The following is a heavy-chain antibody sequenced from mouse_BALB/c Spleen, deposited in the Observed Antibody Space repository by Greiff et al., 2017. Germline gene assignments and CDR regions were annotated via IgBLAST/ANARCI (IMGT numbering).Heavy chain of an antibody. CDR1: GFSLTNHC. CDR3: ARNWDAMDY. CDR2: IWSGGST. J-gene: IGHJ4*01. V-gene: IGHV2-4-1*01. Sequence: QVQLQPSGPGLVEPPQSLSITFTGSGFSLTNHCVHWVRQSPGKGLEWLGVIWSGGSTDYNAAFISRLSISKDNSKSQVFFKMNSLQADDTAIYYCARNWDAMDYWGQGTSVTVSS.